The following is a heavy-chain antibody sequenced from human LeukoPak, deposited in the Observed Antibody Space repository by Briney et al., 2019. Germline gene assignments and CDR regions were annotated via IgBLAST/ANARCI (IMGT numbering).Heavy chain of an antibody. CDR2: IKSKTDGGTT. D-gene: IGHD3-22*01. J-gene: IGHJ4*02. V-gene: IGHV3-15*07. CDR1: GFTFSNAW. Sequence: GGSLRLSCAASGFTFSNAWMNWVRQAPGKGLEWVGRIKSKTDGGTTDYAAPVKGRFTISRDDSKNTLYLQMNSLKTEDTAVYYCTTKFYYYDSSGSLRYFDYWGQGTLVTVSS. CDR3: TTKFYYYDSSGSLRYFDY.